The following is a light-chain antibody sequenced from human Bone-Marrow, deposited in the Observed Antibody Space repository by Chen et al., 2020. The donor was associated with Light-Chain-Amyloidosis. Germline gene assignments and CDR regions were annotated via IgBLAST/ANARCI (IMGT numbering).Light chain of an antibody. CDR2: RDT. CDR1: DLPTKY. CDR3: QAAESSGTYEVI. V-gene: IGLV3-25*03. Sequence: SYELTQPPSVSVSPGQTARITCSGDDLPTKYAYWYQQKPGQAPVLLIRRDTERPSGISERFSGASSGTTATLTISGVQAEDEADYHCQAAESSGTYEVIFGGGTKLTVL. J-gene: IGLJ2*01.